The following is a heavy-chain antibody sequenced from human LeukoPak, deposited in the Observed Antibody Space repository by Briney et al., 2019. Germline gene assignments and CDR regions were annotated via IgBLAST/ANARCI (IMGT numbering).Heavy chain of an antibody. D-gene: IGHD3-10*01. CDR3: ARDGASDGMDV. V-gene: IGHV1-46*01. CDR1: GYTFTSYY. Sequence: ASVKVSCKASGYTFTSYYMNWVRQAPGQGLEWMGITNPSGGSTSYTRKFQERVAMTRDTSTSTVYMELSSLTSEDTAVYYCARDGASDGMDVWGQGTTVTVSS. J-gene: IGHJ6*02. CDR2: TNPSGGST.